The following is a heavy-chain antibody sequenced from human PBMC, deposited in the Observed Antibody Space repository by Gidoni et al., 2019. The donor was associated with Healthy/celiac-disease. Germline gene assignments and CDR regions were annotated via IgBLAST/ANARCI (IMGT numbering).Heavy chain of an antibody. CDR1: GFTFSSYS. CDR2: ISSSSSYI. CDR3: ARNPVLEWLLQGWDYYYGMDV. V-gene: IGHV3-21*01. Sequence: EVQLVESGGGLVKHGGSLRLSCAASGFTFSSYSMNWVRQAPGKGLEWVSSISSSSSYIYYADSVKGRFTISRDNAKNSLYLQMNSLRAEDTAVYYCARNPVLEWLLQGWDYYYGMDVWGQGTTVTVSS. D-gene: IGHD3-3*01. J-gene: IGHJ6*02.